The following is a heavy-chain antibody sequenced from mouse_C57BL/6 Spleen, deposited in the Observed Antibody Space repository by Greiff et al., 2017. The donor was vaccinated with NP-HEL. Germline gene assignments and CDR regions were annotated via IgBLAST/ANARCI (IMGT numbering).Heavy chain of an antibody. CDR2: IDPEDGDT. CDR1: GFNIKDYY. CDR3: TTIYDGSRDYFDY. J-gene: IGHJ2*01. V-gene: IGHV14-1*01. D-gene: IGHD2-3*01. Sequence: EVQLQQSGAELVRPGASVKLSCTASGFNIKDYYMHWVKQRPEQGLEWIGRIDPEDGDTEYAPKFQGKATMTADTSSNTAYLQLSSLTAEDTAVYYCTTIYDGSRDYFDYWGQGTTRTVPS.